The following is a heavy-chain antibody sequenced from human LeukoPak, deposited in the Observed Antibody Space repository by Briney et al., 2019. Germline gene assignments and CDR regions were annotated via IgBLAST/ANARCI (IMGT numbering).Heavy chain of an antibody. D-gene: IGHD3-10*01. CDR1: GFTFSSYA. CDR2: ISYDGSNK. J-gene: IGHJ4*02. CDR3: ARFGEPIDY. V-gene: IGHV3-30-3*01. Sequence: GGSLRLSCAASGFTFSSYAMHWVRQAPGKGLEWVAVISYDGSNKYYADSVKGRFTISRDNSKNTLYLQMNSLRAEDTAVYYCARFGEPIDYWGQGTLVTVSS.